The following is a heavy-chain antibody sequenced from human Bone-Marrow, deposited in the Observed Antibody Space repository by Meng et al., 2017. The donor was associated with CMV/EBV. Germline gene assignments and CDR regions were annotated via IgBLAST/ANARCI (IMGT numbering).Heavy chain of an antibody. CDR3: TTDPELGYCSSTSCYTEAAFDI. D-gene: IGHD2-2*02. J-gene: IGHJ3*02. CDR2: IKSKADGGTI. CDR1: GIILNNVW. V-gene: IGHV3-15*01. Sequence: GGSLRLSCAASGIILNNVWMTWVRQTPGKGLEWVGRIKSKADGGTIDYAASVKGRFTISRDDSKNTLYLQMNSLKTEDTAVYYCTTDPELGYCSSTSCYTEAAFDIWGQGTMVTVSS.